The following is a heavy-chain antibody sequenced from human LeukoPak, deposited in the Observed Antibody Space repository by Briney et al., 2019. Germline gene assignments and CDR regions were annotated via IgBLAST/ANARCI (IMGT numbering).Heavy chain of an antibody. CDR3: AKDSGRGSGWYEDFGY. Sequence: GGSLRLSCAASGFTFSDYYMSWIRQAPGKGLEWVSYISSSGSTIYYADSVKGRFTISRDNAKNSLYLQMNSLRAEDTALYYCAKDSGRGSGWYEDFGYWGQGTLVTVSS. V-gene: IGHV3-11*01. J-gene: IGHJ4*02. D-gene: IGHD6-19*01. CDR1: GFTFSDYY. CDR2: ISSSGSTI.